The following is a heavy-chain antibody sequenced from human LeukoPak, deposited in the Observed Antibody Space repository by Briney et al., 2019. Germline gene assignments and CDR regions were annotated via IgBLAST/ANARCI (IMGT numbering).Heavy chain of an antibody. V-gene: IGHV3-49*03. Sequence: PGRSLRLSCTASGFTFGDYAISWFRQAPGKGLEWVGLIRSKAYGGTTEYAASVKGRYTISRDDSKSIAYLQMNSLKTEDTAVYYCTRDFDGGYDNFDYWGQGTLVTVCS. CDR3: TRDFDGGYDNFDY. CDR2: IRSKAYGGTT. D-gene: IGHD5-12*01. CDR1: GFTFGDYA. J-gene: IGHJ4*02.